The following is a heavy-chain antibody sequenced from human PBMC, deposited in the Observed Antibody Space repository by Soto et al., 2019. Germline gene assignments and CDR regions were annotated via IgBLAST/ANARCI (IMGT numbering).Heavy chain of an antibody. CDR2: MNPNSGNT. CDR1: GYTFTSYD. CDR3: ARASHRYFDWSPYYYYYYYMDV. J-gene: IGHJ6*03. Sequence: ASVKVSCKASGYTFTSYDTNWVRQATGQGLEWMGWMNPNSGNTGYAQKFQGRVTMTRNTSISTAYMELSSLRSEDTAVYYCARASHRYFDWSPYYYYYYYMDVWGKGTTVTVSS. D-gene: IGHD3-9*01. V-gene: IGHV1-8*01.